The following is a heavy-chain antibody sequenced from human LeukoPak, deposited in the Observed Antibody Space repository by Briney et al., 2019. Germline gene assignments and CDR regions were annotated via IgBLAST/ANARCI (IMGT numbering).Heavy chain of an antibody. J-gene: IGHJ6*03. V-gene: IGHV4-34*01. D-gene: IGHD6-13*01. CDR3: ATDTRYSSWDWENYYYMDV. CDR2: INHSGST. Sequence: KPSETLSLTCAVYGGSFSGYYWSWIRQPPGKGLEWIGEINHSGSTNYNPSLKSRVTISVDTSKNQFSLKLSSVTAADTAVYYCATDTRYSSWDWENYYYMDVWGKGTTVTVSS. CDR1: GGSFSGYY.